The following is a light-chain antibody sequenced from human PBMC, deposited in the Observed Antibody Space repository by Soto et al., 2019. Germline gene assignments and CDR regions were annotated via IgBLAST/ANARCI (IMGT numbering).Light chain of an antibody. CDR2: TNN. CDR3: AAWDDSLSGWV. V-gene: IGLV1-47*02. CDR1: RSNIGRDY. J-gene: IGLJ7*01. Sequence: QSVLTQPPSASGTPGQRVTISCSGSRSNIGRDYVYWYQQLPGTAPKLLIYTNNQRPSGVPDRFSGSKSGTSASLAISGLRSEDEADYYCAAWDDSLSGWVFGGGTQLTVL.